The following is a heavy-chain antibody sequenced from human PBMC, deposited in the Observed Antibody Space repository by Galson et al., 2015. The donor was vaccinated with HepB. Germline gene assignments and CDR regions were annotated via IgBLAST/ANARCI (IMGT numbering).Heavy chain of an antibody. CDR3: AKLYSSNWYGDADY. V-gene: IGHV3-23*01. Sequence: SLRLSCAASGFTFSTYGPTWVRQAPGKGLEWVSGISSGGVNPYYADSVKGRFTISRDYSKNTLYLQMTSLRVEDTAVYYCAKLYSSNWYGDADYWGQGTLVTVSS. CDR2: ISSGGVNP. D-gene: IGHD6-13*01. J-gene: IGHJ4*02. CDR1: GFTFSTYG.